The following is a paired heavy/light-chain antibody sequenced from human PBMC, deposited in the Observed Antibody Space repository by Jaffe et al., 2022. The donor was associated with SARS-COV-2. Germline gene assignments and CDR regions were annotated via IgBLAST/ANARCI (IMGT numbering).Heavy chain of an antibody. CDR2: INSDGSST. J-gene: IGHJ4*02. CDR1: GFTFSSYW. D-gene: IGHD3-10*01. CDR3: ARTPPTGYYGSGSYYKGEYYFDY. V-gene: IGHV3-74*01. Sequence: EVQLVESGGGLVQPGGSLRLSCAASGFTFSSYWMHWVRQAPGKGLVWVSRINSDGSSTSYADSVKGRFTISRDNAKNTLYLQMNSLRAEDTAVYYCARTPPTGYYGSGSYYKGEYYFDYWGQGTLVTVSS.
Light chain of an antibody. CDR2: DNN. CDR3: GTWDSSLSAGPV. J-gene: IGLJ3*02. V-gene: IGLV1-51*01. CDR1: SSNIGNNY. Sequence: QSVLTQPPSVSAAPGQKVTISCSGSSSNIGNNYVSWYQQLPGTAPKLLIYDNNKRPSGIPDRFSGSKSGTSATLGITGLQTGDEADYYCGTWDSSLSAGPVFGGGTKLTVL.